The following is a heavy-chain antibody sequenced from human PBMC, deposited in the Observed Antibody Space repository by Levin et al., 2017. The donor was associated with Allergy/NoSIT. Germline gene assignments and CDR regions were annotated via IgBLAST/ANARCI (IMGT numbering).Heavy chain of an antibody. CDR1: GFTFTDYV. CDR3: ARAGFRCTTTACYPDY. CDR2: ISSTSRYI. J-gene: IGHJ4*02. D-gene: IGHD2-2*01. Sequence: TGGSLRLSCAASGFTFTDYVINWVRQAPGKGLEWVSSISSTSRYISYGDSVKGRFTVSRDNAKNSVYLQMNSLRADDTALYFCARAGFRCTTTACYPDYWGQGTLVTVSS. V-gene: IGHV3-21*06.